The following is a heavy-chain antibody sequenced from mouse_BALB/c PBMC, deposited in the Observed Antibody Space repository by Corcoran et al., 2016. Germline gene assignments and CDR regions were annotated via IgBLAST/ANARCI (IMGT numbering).Heavy chain of an antibody. J-gene: IGHJ4*01. Sequence: QVTLKESGPGILQPSQTLSLTCSFSGFSLSTSGMGVSWIRQPSGKGLEWLAHIYWDDDKRYNPSLKSRLTISKDTSRNQVFLKITSVDTADTATYYCARRPSMITTGYYAMDYWGQGTSVTVSS. CDR1: GFSLSTSGMG. CDR3: ARRPSMITTGYYAMDY. CDR2: IYWDDDK. V-gene: IGHV8-12*01. D-gene: IGHD2-4*01.